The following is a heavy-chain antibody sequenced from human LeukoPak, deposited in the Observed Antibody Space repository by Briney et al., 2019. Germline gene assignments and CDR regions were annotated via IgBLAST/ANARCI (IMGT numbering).Heavy chain of an antibody. CDR3: ARVGGYYGPTDY. CDR1: GFTFSSYA. D-gene: IGHD3-10*01. J-gene: IGHJ4*02. CDR2: ISYDGSNK. V-gene: IGHV3-30*01. Sequence: PGGSLRLSCAASGFTFSSYAMHWVRQAPGKGLERVAVISYDGSNKYYADSVKGRFTISRDNSKNTLYLQMNSLRAEDTAVYYCARVGGYYGPTDYWGQGTLVTVSS.